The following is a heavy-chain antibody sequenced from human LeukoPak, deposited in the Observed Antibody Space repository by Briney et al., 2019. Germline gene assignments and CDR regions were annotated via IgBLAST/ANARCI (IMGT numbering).Heavy chain of an antibody. CDR1: GGTFSSYA. V-gene: IGHV1-69*13. Sequence: SVKVSCKASGGTFSSYAISWVRQAPGQGLEWMGGIIPIFGTANYAQKFQGRVTITADESTSTAYMELSSLRYEDTAVYYCAREQARITMIVVVPKDYYGMDVWGQGTTVTVSS. CDR2: IIPIFGTA. D-gene: IGHD3-22*01. CDR3: AREQARITMIVVVPKDYYGMDV. J-gene: IGHJ6*02.